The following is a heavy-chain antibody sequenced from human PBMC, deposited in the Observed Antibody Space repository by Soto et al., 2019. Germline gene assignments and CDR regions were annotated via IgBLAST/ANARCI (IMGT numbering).Heavy chain of an antibody. J-gene: IGHJ4*02. CDR3: ARNLGELLHPD. V-gene: IGHV3-21*01. CDR2: ISRTSSYI. D-gene: IGHD1-26*01. Sequence: EVQLVESGGGLVKPGGSLRLSCAASGFTFSTYAMNWVRQAPGKGLEWVSSISRTSSYIYYADSVKGRFTISRDNAKNSLYLQMNSLRAEDTAVYYCARNLGELLHPDWGQGTLVTVSS. CDR1: GFTFSTYA.